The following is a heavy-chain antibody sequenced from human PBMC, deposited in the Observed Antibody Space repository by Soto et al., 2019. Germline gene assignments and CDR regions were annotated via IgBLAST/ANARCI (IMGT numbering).Heavy chain of an antibody. V-gene: IGHV3-30*04. Sequence: GGSLRLSCAASGFTFSSYAMHWVRQAPGKGLEWVAVISYDGSNKYYADSVKGRFTISRDNSKNTLYLQMNSLRAEDTAVYYCARVVYKYPEGAPFDYWGQGTLVTSPQ. CDR3: ARVVYKYPEGAPFDY. D-gene: IGHD1-26*01. J-gene: IGHJ4*02. CDR1: GFTFSSYA. CDR2: ISYDGSNK.